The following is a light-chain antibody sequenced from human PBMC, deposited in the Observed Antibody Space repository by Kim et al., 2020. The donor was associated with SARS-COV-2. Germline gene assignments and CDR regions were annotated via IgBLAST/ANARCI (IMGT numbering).Light chain of an antibody. J-gene: IGKJ3*01. CDR3: QQSYITPFT. Sequence: ASVGDRVTITCRTNQRFSSHLTWYQQKPGRAPKLLISAASTLQGGVPSRFSGSGSETDFTLTISSLQPEDFATYFCQQSYITPFTFGPGTKVDIK. CDR2: AAS. CDR1: QRFSSH. V-gene: IGKV1-39*01.